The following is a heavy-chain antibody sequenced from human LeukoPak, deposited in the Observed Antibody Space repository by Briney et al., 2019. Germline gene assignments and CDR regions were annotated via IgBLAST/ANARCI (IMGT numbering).Heavy chain of an antibody. CDR2: ISSGSSYI. CDR3: ARVKAVAARPGGFDY. V-gene: IGHV3-21*01. J-gene: IGHJ4*02. CDR1: GFTFSSYS. Sequence: GGSLRLSCAASGFTFSSYSMNWVRQAPGKGLEWVSSISSGSSYIYYADSVKGRFTISRDNAKNSLSLQMNSLRAEDTAVYYCARVKAVAARPGGFDYWGQGTLVTVSS. D-gene: IGHD6-6*01.